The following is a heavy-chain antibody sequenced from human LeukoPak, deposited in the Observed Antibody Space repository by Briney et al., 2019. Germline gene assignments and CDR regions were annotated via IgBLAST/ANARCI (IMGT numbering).Heavy chain of an antibody. CDR1: GFTFSSYW. D-gene: IGHD6-13*01. V-gene: IGHV3-7*01. CDR3: ASAEYSSSGYYYYGMDV. J-gene: IGHJ6*02. CDR2: IKQDGSEK. Sequence: GGSLRLSCAASGFTFSSYWMSWVRQAPGKGLEWVANIKQDGSEKYHVDSVKGRPTISRDNAKNSLYLQMNSLRAEDTAVYYCASAEYSSSGYYYYGMDVWGQGTTVTVSS.